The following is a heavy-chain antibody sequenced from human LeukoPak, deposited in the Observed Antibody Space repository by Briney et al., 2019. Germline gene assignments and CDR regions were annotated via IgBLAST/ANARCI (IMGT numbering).Heavy chain of an antibody. CDR1: GFTFSSYG. V-gene: IGHV3-30*18. D-gene: IGHD3-22*01. CDR2: ISYDGSNK. CDR3: AKDPPSQTYYYDSSIGGYFDY. Sequence: GGSLRLSCAASGFTFSSYGMPWVRQAPGKGLEWVAVISYDGSNKYYADSVKGRFTISRDNSKNTLYLQMNSLRAEDTAVYYCAKDPPSQTYYYDSSIGGYFDYWGQGTLVTVSS. J-gene: IGHJ4*02.